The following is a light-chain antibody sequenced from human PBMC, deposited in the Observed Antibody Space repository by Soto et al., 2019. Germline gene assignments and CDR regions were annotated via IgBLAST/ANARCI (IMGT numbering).Light chain of an antibody. Sequence: EIVLTQSPGTLSLSPGERATLSCRASQSVSSNYLAWYQQKPGQAPSLLIYGASTRATGIPDRFSGSGSGTDFTLTISRLEPEDFAVYYCHLYDNSLYTFGQGTNLDIK. CDR2: GAS. V-gene: IGKV3-20*01. J-gene: IGKJ2*01. CDR1: QSVSSNY. CDR3: HLYDNSLYT.